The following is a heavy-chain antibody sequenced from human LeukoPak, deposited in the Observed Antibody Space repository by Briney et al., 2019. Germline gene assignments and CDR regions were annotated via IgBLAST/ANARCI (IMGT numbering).Heavy chain of an antibody. J-gene: IGHJ5*02. CDR1: GYTFTSYA. CDR3: ARDSFDNWFDP. D-gene: IGHD2-15*01. V-gene: IGHV1-3*01. Sequence: GASVKVSCKASGYTFTSYAMHWVRQAPGQRLEWMGWINAGNGNTKYSQEFQGRVTITRDTSASTAYMELSSLRSEDTAVYYCARDSFDNWFDPWGQGTLVTVSS. CDR2: INAGNGNT.